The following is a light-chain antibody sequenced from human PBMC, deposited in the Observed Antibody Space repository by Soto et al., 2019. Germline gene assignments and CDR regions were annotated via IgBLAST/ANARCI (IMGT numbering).Light chain of an antibody. CDR3: QQYGRSPLT. J-gene: IGKJ4*01. V-gene: IGKV3-20*01. Sequence: ESVLTQSPGTLSLSPGERATLSCRASQSVSSSYLAWYQQKPGQAPRLLIYDASSRATGIPDRFSGSGSGTDFTLTISRLEPEDFAVYYCQQYGRSPLTFGGGTTVEIK. CDR1: QSVSSSY. CDR2: DAS.